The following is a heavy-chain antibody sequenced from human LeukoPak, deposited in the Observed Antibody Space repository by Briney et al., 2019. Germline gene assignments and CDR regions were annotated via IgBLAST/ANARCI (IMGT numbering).Heavy chain of an antibody. V-gene: IGHV5-51*01. Sequence: GESLKISCKGSGYSFTSYWIGWVRQMPGKGLEWMGIIYPGDSDTRYSPSFQGQVTISADKSISTAYLQWSSLKASDTAMYYCARASLIWKSSGWPTYFDYWGQGTLVTVSS. CDR3: ARASLIWKSSGWPTYFDY. CDR2: IYPGDSDT. CDR1: GYSFTSYW. D-gene: IGHD6-19*01. J-gene: IGHJ4*02.